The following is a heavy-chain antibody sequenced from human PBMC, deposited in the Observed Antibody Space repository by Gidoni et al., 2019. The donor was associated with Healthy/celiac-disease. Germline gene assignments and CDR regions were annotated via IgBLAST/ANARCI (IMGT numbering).Heavy chain of an antibody. Sequence: FTISRDNAKNSLYLQMNSLRAEDTAVYYCATAPQRLQSIEVDPWGQGTLVTVSS. V-gene: IGHV3-11*01. J-gene: IGHJ5*02. CDR3: ATAPQRLQSIEVDP. D-gene: IGHD4-4*01.